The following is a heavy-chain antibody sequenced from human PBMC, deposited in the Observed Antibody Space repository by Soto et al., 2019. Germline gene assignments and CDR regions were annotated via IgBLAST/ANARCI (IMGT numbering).Heavy chain of an antibody. J-gene: IGHJ5*02. CDR3: AKDRGPYCSGGICYPPSWFDP. V-gene: IGHV3-23*01. Sequence: EEQLLESGGDFVQPGGSPRLSCVGSGFIFGNYAMSWVRQAPGKGLEWVSSITGIDGRTYYADSVKGRFTISRDNAKNTLYLQMNNLRAEDTAMFYCAKDRGPYCSGGICYPPSWFDPWGQGTLVTVSS. D-gene: IGHD2-15*01. CDR1: GFIFGNYA. CDR2: ITGIDGRT.